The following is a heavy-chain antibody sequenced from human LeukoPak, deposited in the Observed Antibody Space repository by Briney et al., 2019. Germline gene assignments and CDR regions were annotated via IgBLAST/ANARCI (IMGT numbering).Heavy chain of an antibody. CDR1: GFTFSSYA. D-gene: IGHD6-19*01. V-gene: IGHV3-30-3*01. CDR3: ARDPSGGSSGWFELYYYYGMDV. CDR2: ISYDGSNK. Sequence: GRSLRLSCAASGFTFSSYAMHWVRQAPGKGLEWVAVISYDGSNKYYADSVKGRFTISRDNSKNTLYLQMNSLRAEDTAVYYCARDPSGGSSGWFELYYYYGMDVWGQGTTVTVSS. J-gene: IGHJ6*02.